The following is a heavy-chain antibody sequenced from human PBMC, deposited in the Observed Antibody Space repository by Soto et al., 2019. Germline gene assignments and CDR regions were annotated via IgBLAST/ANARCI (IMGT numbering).Heavy chain of an antibody. Sequence: SMNLSGKGSGYSFPISWMVCVRQMPGKGLEWMGIIYPGDSDTRYSPSFQGQVTISADKSISTAYLQWSSLKASDTAMYYCARLGYGMDVWGQWTTVPLSS. V-gene: IGHV5-51*01. CDR3: ARLGYGMDV. CDR2: IYPGDSDT. J-gene: IGHJ6*02. CDR1: GYSFPISW.